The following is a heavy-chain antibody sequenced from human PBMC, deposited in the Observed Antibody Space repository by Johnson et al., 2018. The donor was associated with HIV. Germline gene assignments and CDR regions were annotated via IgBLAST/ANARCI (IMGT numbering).Heavy chain of an antibody. CDR2: ISWNSGSI. V-gene: IGHV3-9*01. Sequence: VQLVESGGGVVQPGRSLRLSCAASGFTFDDYAMHWVRQAPGKGLEWVSGISWNSGSIAYADSVKGRFTTSRDNAKNSLYLQMNSLRAEDTAIYYCAKDLFLEDNFWSGYSFSAFDIWGQGTMVTVSS. J-gene: IGHJ3*02. CDR3: AKDLFLEDNFWSGYSFSAFDI. CDR1: GFTFDDYA. D-gene: IGHD3-3*01.